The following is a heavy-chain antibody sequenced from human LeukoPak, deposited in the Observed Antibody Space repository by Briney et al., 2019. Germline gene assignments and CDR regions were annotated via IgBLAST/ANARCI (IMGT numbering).Heavy chain of an antibody. Sequence: GGSLRLSCAASGFIFSNYEINWVRQAPGKGLEWVSYISSSSNTIYYADSVKGRFTISRDNAKNSLYLQMDSLRAEDTAVYYCASRYSGSYNVWGQGTLVTVSS. CDR1: GFIFSNYE. V-gene: IGHV3-48*03. D-gene: IGHD1-26*01. J-gene: IGHJ4*02. CDR3: ASRYSGSYNV. CDR2: ISSSSNTI.